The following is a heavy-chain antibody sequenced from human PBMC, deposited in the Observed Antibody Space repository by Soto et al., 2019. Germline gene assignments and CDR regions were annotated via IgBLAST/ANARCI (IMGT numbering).Heavy chain of an antibody. CDR1: GFTFSGHW. D-gene: IGHD2-21*02. CDR3: TSRPSGMTYHAVFDF. Sequence: GGSLRLSXAASGFTFSGHWMTWVRQTPGEGLQWVAAIKPDGSETFYVDSVKGRFTISRDNARNSLFLQMDSLRAEDTAVYYCTSRPSGMTYHAVFDFWGQGTLVTVSS. J-gene: IGHJ4*02. CDR2: IKPDGSET. V-gene: IGHV3-7*03.